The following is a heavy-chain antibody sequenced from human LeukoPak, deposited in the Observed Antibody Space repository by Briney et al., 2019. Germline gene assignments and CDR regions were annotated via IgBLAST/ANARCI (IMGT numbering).Heavy chain of an antibody. D-gene: IGHD3-10*01. V-gene: IGHV3-49*04. CDR2: IRSKAYGGTT. CDR3: SRASKLREFFDY. J-gene: IGHJ4*02. Sequence: GGSLRLSCAASGFTFSSYSMNWVRQAPGKGLEWVGFIRSKAYGGTTEYAASVKGRFTISRDDSKTIAYLQMNSLKTEDTAVYYCSRASKLREFFDYWGQGTLVTVSS. CDR1: GFTFSSYS.